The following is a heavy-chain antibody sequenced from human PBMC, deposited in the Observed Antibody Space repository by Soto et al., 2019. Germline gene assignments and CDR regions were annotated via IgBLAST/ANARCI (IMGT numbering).Heavy chain of an antibody. CDR1: VYAFTSYY. D-gene: IGHD2-21*02. Sequence: GXSLKVSCKASVYAFTSYYMHLVRQDTGQGLEWMGIINPSGGSTSYAQKFQGRVTMTRDTATSTVYMELSSLRSEDTAVYYCARVGCVVTAPFYYYGMDVWAQGTTVTVSS. J-gene: IGHJ6*02. CDR3: ARVGCVVTAPFYYYGMDV. V-gene: IGHV1-46*01. CDR2: INPSGGST.